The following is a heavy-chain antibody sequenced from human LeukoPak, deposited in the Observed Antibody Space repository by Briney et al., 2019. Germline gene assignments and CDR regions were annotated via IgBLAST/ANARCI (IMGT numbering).Heavy chain of an antibody. CDR2: VNPDTGAT. CDR1: GYTFTDYY. J-gene: IGHJ5*02. CDR3: ARENYGDGNWFDP. V-gene: IGHV1-2*02. Sequence: ASVKVSCKASGYTFTDYYMHWVRQAPGQGLEWMGWVNPDTGATNSAQNFQGRVTMTRDTSISTVYMELSRLRSDDSAVYYCARENYGDGNWFDPWGQGTLDTVSS. D-gene: IGHD4-17*01.